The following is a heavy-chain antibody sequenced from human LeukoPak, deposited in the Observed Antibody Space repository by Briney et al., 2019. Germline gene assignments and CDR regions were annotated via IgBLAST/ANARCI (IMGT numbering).Heavy chain of an antibody. CDR1: GGTFSSYA. CDR2: IIPIFGTA. V-gene: IGHV1-69*13. J-gene: IGHJ4*02. Sequence: GASVKVSCKASGGTFSSYAISWVRQAPGQGLEWMGGIIPIFGTANYAQKFQGRVTITADESTSTAYMELSSLRSEDTAVYYCAREGGYNEYYFDYWGQGTLVTVSS. CDR3: AREGGYNEYYFDY. D-gene: IGHD5-24*01.